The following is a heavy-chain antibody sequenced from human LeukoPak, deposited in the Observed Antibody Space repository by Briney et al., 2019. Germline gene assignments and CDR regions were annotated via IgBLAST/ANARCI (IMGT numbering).Heavy chain of an antibody. Sequence: GGSLRLSCAASGFTFSRYWMRWVRQAPGKGLEWVANIKQDGSEKYYVDSVKGRFTISRDNAKNSLYLQMNSLRAEDTAVYYCARGLELRAFDYWGQGTLVTVSS. CDR1: GFTFSRYW. D-gene: IGHD1-7*01. CDR2: IKQDGSEK. J-gene: IGHJ4*02. V-gene: IGHV3-7*04. CDR3: ARGLELRAFDY.